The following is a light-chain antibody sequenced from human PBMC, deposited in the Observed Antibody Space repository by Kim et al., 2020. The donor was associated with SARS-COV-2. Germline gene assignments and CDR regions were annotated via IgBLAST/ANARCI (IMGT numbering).Light chain of an antibody. CDR1: GGQSGYA. CDR3: QTWGTGIRV. Sequence: SVKLPGPLVGGQSGYAVAWHQQQPEKGPWYLMKLNSVGSHSKGDGIPDRFSDSSSGAERYLTFASLQSEDEADYYCQTWGTGIRVFGGGTKLTVL. V-gene: IGLV4-69*01. CDR2: LNSVGSH. J-gene: IGLJ3*02.